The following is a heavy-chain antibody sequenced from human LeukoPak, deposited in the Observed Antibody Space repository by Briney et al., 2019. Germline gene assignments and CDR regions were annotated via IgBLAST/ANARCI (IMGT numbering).Heavy chain of an antibody. J-gene: IGHJ3*01. CDR3: VRGARDASM. Sequence: PGRSLRLSCAASGFSFTTYAMSWVRQAPGKGLEWVTTISGGGFNTYYADSVRGRCTISRDNSGNTLYLQMNGLRDEDTAVYYCVRGARDASMWGQGTMVTVSS. CDR1: GFSFTTYA. V-gene: IGHV3-23*01. D-gene: IGHD6-6*01. CDR2: ISGGGFNT.